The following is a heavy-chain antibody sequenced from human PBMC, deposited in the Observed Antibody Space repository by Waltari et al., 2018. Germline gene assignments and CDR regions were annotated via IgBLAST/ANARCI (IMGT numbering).Heavy chain of an antibody. D-gene: IGHD2-2*01. V-gene: IGHV1-24*01. Sequence: VKVSCKVSGYTLTELSMHWVRQAPGKGLEWMGGFDPEDGETIYAQKFQGRVTMTEDTSTDTAYMELSSLRSEDTAVYYCATDAHHCSSTSCPYYYYYGMDVWGQGTTVTVSS. CDR3: ATDAHHCSSTSCPYYYYYGMDV. CDR2: FDPEDGET. J-gene: IGHJ6*02. CDR1: GYTLTELS.